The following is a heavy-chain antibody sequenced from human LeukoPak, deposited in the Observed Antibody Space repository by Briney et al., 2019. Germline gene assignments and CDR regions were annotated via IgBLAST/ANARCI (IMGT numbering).Heavy chain of an antibody. D-gene: IGHD3-9*01. V-gene: IGHV1-2*02. CDR1: GYTFIGFY. J-gene: IGHJ2*01. Sequence: ASVKVSCKASGYTFIGFYIHWVRQAPGQGLEWMGWINPNTGGTDFAQKFQGRVTMTSDTSITTVYMELTSLRSDDTAVYYCARDSLPYDILTSHYSNWYFNLWGRGTLVTVSS. CDR2: INPNTGGT. CDR3: ARDSLPYDILTSHYSNWYFNL.